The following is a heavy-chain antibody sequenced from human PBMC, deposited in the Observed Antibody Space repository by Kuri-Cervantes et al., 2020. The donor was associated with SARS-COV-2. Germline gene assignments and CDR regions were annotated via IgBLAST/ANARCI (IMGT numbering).Heavy chain of an antibody. Sequence: SETLSLTCTVSGGSISSHYWSWIRQPPGKGLEWIGYIYYSGSTNYNPSLKSRVTISVDTSKNQFSLKLSSVTAADTAVYYCARGGDYSYWFDPWGQGTLVTVSS. V-gene: IGHV4-59*11. D-gene: IGHD4-17*01. CDR2: IYYSGST. CDR3: ARGGDYSYWFDP. CDR1: GGSISSHY. J-gene: IGHJ5*02.